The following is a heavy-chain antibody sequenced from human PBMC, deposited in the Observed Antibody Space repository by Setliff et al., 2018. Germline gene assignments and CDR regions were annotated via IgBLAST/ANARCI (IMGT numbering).Heavy chain of an antibody. J-gene: IGHJ5*02. V-gene: IGHV3-33*08. Sequence: GGSLRLSCAASGFTFSSYRMHWVRQAPGKGLEWVAVIWDDGGNKYHADSVKGRFTISRDNSKNTLYLQMNSLRTEDAAVYSCARSPGNTNALFPWGQGTLVTVSS. CDR1: GFTFSSYR. CDR3: ARSPGNTNALFP. CDR2: IWDDGGNK. D-gene: IGHD2-8*01.